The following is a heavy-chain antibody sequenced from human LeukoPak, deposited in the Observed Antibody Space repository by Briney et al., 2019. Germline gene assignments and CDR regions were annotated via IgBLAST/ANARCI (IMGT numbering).Heavy chain of an antibody. J-gene: IGHJ6*02. Sequence: SETLSLTCAVYGGSFSGYYWSWIRQPPGKGLEWIGEINHSGSTNYNPSLKSRVTISVDTSKNQFSLKLSSVTAADTAVYYCARGRLRYSSGWYNYYYGMDVWGQGTTVTVSS. D-gene: IGHD6-19*01. CDR2: INHSGST. CDR3: ARGRLRYSSGWYNYYYGMDV. V-gene: IGHV4-34*01. CDR1: GGSFSGYY.